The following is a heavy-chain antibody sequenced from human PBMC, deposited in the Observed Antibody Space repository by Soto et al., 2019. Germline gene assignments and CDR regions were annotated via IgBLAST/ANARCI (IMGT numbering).Heavy chain of an antibody. CDR3: ARDGTGPKRGSSSQLSGGFDI. J-gene: IGHJ3*02. CDR1: GGSISSGGYY. V-gene: IGHV4-31*03. CDR2: IYYSGST. D-gene: IGHD6-6*01. Sequence: SETLSLTCTVSGGSISSGGYYWSWIRQHPGKGLEWIGYIYYSGSTYYNPSLKSRVTISVDTSKNQFSLKLSSVTAADTAVYYCARDGTGPKRGSSSQLSGGFDIWGQGTMVTVSS.